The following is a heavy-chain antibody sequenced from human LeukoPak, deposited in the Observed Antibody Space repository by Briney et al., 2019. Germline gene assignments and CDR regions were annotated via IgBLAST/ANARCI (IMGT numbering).Heavy chain of an antibody. CDR2: IKQDGSDY. J-gene: IGHJ4*02. D-gene: IGHD3-16*02. V-gene: IGHV3-7*01. CDR3: AREQTPVIHYYFDS. Sequence: GGSLRLSWAASGFTFSSYWMSWVRQAPGKGLEWVANIKQDGSDYYYVDSVKGRFTISRDNAKNSLYLQMNSLRAEDTAVYYCAREQTPVIHYYFDSWGQGTLVTVSS. CDR1: GFTFSSYW.